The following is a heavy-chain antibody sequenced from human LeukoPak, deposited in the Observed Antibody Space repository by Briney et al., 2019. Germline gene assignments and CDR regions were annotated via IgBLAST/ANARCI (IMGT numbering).Heavy chain of an antibody. Sequence: ASVKVSCKASGYTFTSYDINWVRQATGPGLEWMGWMNPSSGNAGYAQKFQGRVTMTRNTSISTAYMELSSLRSEDTAVYYCARNQRITMVRGVIILYGMDVWGQGTTVTVSS. V-gene: IGHV1-8*01. J-gene: IGHJ6*02. CDR1: GYTFTSYD. D-gene: IGHD3-10*01. CDR2: MNPSSGNA. CDR3: ARNQRITMVRGVIILYGMDV.